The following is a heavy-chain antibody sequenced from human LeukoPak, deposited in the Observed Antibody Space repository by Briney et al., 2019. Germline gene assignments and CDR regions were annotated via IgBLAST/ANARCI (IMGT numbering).Heavy chain of an antibody. CDR3: ASAGSSPSSNAFDI. V-gene: IGHV1-2*02. CDR1: GYTFTGYY. CDR2: INPNSGGT. D-gene: IGHD6-6*01. J-gene: IGHJ3*02. Sequence: ASVKVSCKASGYTFTGYYMHWVRQAPGQGLEWMGWINPNSGGTNYAQKFQGRVTMTRDASISTAYMELRSLRSDDTAVYYCASAGSSPSSNAFDIWGQGTMVTVSS.